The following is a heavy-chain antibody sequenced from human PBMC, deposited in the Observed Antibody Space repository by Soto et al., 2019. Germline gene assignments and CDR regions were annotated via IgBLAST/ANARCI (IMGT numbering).Heavy chain of an antibody. CDR3: ARDVGV. J-gene: IGHJ6*04. Sequence: EVQLVESGGGLVQPGGSLRLSCAASGVTVSNNYMSWVRQALGKGLEWVSVIYSDGSRYYADSVQGRFTISRDNSKNSVYLQMNSLRAEDSAVYYCARDVGVWGRGTTVTVSS. CDR1: GVTVSNNY. CDR2: IYSDGSR. V-gene: IGHV3-66*01.